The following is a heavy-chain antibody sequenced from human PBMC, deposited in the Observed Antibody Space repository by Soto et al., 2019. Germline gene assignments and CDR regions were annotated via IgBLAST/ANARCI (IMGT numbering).Heavy chain of an antibody. CDR3: ARDSPPVDY. J-gene: IGHJ4*02. Sequence: QVQLVQSGAEVKKPGASVKVSCKASGYTFTSYGISWVRQAPGQGLEWMGWISAYNGNTNYAQKPQXXXTXXTDTSTSTGYMELRSLRSDDTAVYYCARDSPPVDYWGQGTLVTVSS. CDR2: ISAYNGNT. V-gene: IGHV1-18*01. CDR1: GYTFTSYG.